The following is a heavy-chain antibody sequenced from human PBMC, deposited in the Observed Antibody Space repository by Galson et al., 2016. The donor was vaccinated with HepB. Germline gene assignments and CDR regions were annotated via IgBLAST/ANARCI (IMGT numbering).Heavy chain of an antibody. V-gene: IGHV3-23*01. CDR3: AKDRVVRATVAKYFQY. CDR2: ISGSGVST. Sequence: SLRLSCAASGFTFSDYALSWVRQPPGKGLEWVSAISGSGVSTYYADSVKGRFTISRDNSKNMLYLQMNSLTAEDTAVYSCAKDRVVRATVAKYFQYWGQGTLVTVSS. J-gene: IGHJ1*01. D-gene: IGHD1-26*01. CDR1: GFTFSDYA.